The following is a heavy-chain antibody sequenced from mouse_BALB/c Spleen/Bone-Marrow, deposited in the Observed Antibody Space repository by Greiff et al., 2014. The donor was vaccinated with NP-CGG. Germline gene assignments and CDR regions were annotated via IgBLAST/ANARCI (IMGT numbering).Heavy chain of an antibody. CDR1: GYTFTSSW. D-gene: IGHD1-1*01. J-gene: IGHJ2*01. CDR3: ANYYGSSSY. CDR2: IHPNSGNT. Sequence: VQGVESGSVLVRPGASVKLSCKASGYTFTSSWMHWAKQGPGQGLEWIGEIHPNSGNTNYNEKFKGKATLTVDTSSSTAYVDLSSLTSEDSAVYYCANYYGSSSYWGQGTTLTVSS. V-gene: IGHV1S130*01.